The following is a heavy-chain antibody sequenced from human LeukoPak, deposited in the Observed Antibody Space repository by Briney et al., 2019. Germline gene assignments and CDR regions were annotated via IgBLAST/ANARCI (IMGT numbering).Heavy chain of an antibody. Sequence: SETLSLTCAVYGGSFSGYYWSWIRQPPGKGLEWIGEINHSGSTNYNPSLKSRVTISVDTSKNQFSLKLSSVTAADTAVYYCARGGAAPPHRYSSSWMTQWGQGTLVTVSS. D-gene: IGHD6-13*01. CDR3: ARGGAAPPHRYSSSWMTQ. V-gene: IGHV4-34*01. CDR1: GGSFSGYY. J-gene: IGHJ4*02. CDR2: INHSGST.